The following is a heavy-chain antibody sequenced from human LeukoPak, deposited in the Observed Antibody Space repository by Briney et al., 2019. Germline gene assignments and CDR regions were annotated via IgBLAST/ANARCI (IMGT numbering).Heavy chain of an antibody. CDR3: ARDVPSVVPAAKNWFDP. J-gene: IGHJ5*02. V-gene: IGHV3-53*01. CDR2: IYSGGST. Sequence: GGSLRLSCAASGFTVSSNYMSWVRQAPGKGLEWVSVIYSGGSTYYADSVKGRFTISRDNSKNTLYLQMNSLRAEDTAVYYCARDVPSVVPAAKNWFDPWGQGTLVTVSS. D-gene: IGHD2-2*01. CDR1: GFTVSSNY.